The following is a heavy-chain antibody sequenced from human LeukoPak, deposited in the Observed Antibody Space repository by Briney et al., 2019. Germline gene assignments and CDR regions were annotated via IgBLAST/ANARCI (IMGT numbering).Heavy chain of an antibody. CDR1: GGSFSGYY. CDR3: ARRIQLWLRAIDY. CDR2: IKHSGST. J-gene: IGHJ4*02. Sequence: PSETLSLTCAVYGGSFSGYYWSWIRQPPGKGLEWIGEIKHSGSTNYNPSLKSRVTISVDTSKNQFSLKLSSVTAADTAVYYCARRIQLWLRAIDYWGQGTPVTVSS. V-gene: IGHV4-34*01. D-gene: IGHD5-18*01.